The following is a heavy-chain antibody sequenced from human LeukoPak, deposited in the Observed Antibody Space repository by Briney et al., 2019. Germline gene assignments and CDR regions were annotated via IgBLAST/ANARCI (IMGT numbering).Heavy chain of an antibody. Sequence: SVKVSCKTSAFTFATSAMQGVRQVRGQHLEWIGWIVLGSDKANYAQNFQERVTITRDLSTRTVYMELSSLRSEDTAVYYCAADDQQLMLWGQGTLVTVSS. J-gene: IGHJ4*02. CDR2: IVLGSDKA. CDR1: AFTFATSA. D-gene: IGHD2-2*01. V-gene: IGHV1-58*02. CDR3: AADDQQLML.